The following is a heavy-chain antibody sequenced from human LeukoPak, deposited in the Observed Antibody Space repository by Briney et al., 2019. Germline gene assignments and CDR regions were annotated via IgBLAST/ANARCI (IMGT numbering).Heavy chain of an antibody. V-gene: IGHV3-52*01. J-gene: IGHJ3*02. D-gene: IGHD2-2*01. CDR3: VRGVGSSTSCYVRAFDI. CDR2: IKCDGSEK. CDR1: GFTFSNSW. Sequence: GGSLRLSCAASGFTFSNSWMHWVCQAPEKGLEWVADIKCDGSEKCYVDSVKGRLTISRDNAKNSLYLQVNSLRAEDMTVYYCVRGVGSSTSCYVRAFDIWGQGTMVAVSS.